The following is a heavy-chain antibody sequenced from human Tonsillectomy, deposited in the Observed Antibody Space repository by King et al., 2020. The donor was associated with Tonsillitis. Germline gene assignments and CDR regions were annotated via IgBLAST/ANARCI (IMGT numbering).Heavy chain of an antibody. V-gene: IGHV4-59*08. J-gene: IGHJ5*02. CDR2: IYYSGTT. D-gene: IGHD1-14*01. CDR3: ARQYNPYNWFDP. CDR1: GGSITSYY. Sequence: QLQESGPGLVKPSETLSLTCTVSGGSITSYYWSWIRQPPGKGLEWIGYIYYSGTTKYNPSLKSRVTISVDTSMDQFSLKLSSVTAADTAVYYCARQYNPYNWFDPWGQGTLVTVSS.